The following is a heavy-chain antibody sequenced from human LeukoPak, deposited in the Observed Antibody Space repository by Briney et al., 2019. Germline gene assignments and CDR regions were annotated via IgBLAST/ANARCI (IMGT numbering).Heavy chain of an antibody. CDR1: GYTFTSYY. Sequence: ASVKVSCKASGYTFTSYYMHWVRQAPGQGLEWMGWINPNSGGTNYAQKFQGRVTMTRDTSISTAYMELSRLRSDDTAVYYCARDRITMIVVVMGWFDPWGQGTLVTVSS. CDR2: INPNSGGT. D-gene: IGHD3-22*01. V-gene: IGHV1-2*02. J-gene: IGHJ5*02. CDR3: ARDRITMIVVVMGWFDP.